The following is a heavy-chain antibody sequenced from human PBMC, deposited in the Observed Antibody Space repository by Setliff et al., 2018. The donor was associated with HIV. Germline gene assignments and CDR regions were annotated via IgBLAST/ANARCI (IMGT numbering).Heavy chain of an antibody. D-gene: IGHD1-26*01. CDR2: IYYSVIT. V-gene: IGHV4-38-2*02. Sequence: ETLSLTCAVSGYSISSGYHWGWIRQPPGKGLEWIANIYYSVITYYNPSLKSRVTISVDTSKNQFSLKLSSVTAADTAVYYCARDQGELLHYYYYGMDFWGQGTTVTVSS. CDR3: ARDQGELLHYYYYGMDF. CDR1: GYSISSGYH. J-gene: IGHJ6*02.